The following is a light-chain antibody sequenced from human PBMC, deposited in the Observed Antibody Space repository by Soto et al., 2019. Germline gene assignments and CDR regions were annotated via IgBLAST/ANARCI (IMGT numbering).Light chain of an antibody. CDR2: EVS. CDR1: SSDVGGYHY. J-gene: IGLJ2*01. Sequence: QSVLTQPASVSGSPGQSITISCTGTSSDVGGYHYVSWYQQHPGKAPKLMIYEVSNRPSGVSNRFSGSKSGNTASLTISGLQAEDEADYYCSSYTSSSTRVFGGGTRSPS. V-gene: IGLV2-14*03. CDR3: SSYTSSSTRV.